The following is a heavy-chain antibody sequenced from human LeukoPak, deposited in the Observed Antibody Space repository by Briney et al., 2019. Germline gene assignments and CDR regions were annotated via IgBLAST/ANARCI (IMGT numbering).Heavy chain of an antibody. D-gene: IGHD4-17*01. CDR1: GFTISNHW. CDR3: ARGHYGLAI. CDR2: INPDGSQK. J-gene: IGHJ3*02. V-gene: IGHV3-7*01. Sequence: PGGSLRLSCAASGFTISNHWLTWVRQAPGRGLEWVAHINPDGSQKDCVDSVTGRFTISRDNAKNSVYLQVNSLRAEDTALYYCARGHYGLAIWGQGTMVTVSS.